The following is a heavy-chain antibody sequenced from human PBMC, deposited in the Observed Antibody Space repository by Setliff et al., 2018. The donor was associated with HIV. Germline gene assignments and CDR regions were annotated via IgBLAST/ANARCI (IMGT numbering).Heavy chain of an antibody. D-gene: IGHD3-10*01. J-gene: IGHJ4*02. V-gene: IGHV1-3*04. CDR2: INSGNGNT. CDR3: ARLVWVAEPYFDY. CDR1: GYSLTNYA. Sequence: VKVSCKASGYSLTNYAMQWVRQAPGQRLEWMGWINSGNGNTKYSQKFQGRVSITRDTSANTAYMELSSLRSEDTAVYYCARLVWVAEPYFDYWGQGTLVTVSS.